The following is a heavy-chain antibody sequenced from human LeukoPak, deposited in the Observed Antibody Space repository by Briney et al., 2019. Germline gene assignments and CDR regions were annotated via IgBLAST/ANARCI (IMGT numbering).Heavy chain of an antibody. Sequence: GGSLRLSCTTSGFIFYDYGMHWVRRAPGKGLECVASVRHDGVDKYYSESVKGRFTISKDNTKNTVFLYMNSLRPEDTAVYYCARDHQSKSLYYYYYMDVWGKGTTVTVSS. CDR1: GFIFYDYG. V-gene: IGHV3-30*02. J-gene: IGHJ6*03. CDR3: ARDHQSKSLYYYYYMDV. CDR2: VRHDGVDK. D-gene: IGHD2-2*01.